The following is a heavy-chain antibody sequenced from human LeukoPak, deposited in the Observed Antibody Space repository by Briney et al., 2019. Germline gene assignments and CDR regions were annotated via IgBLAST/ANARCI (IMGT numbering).Heavy chain of an antibody. V-gene: IGHV4-38-2*01. D-gene: IGHD3-3*01. J-gene: IGHJ5*02. CDR1: GYSIGSGYY. CDR2: MYRSGST. CDR3: ARLGSTIFGVVTNWFDP. Sequence: SETLSLTCAVSGYSIGSGYYWGWIRQPPGKGLEWIGSMYRSGSTYYNPSLKSRVTIAVDTSKNQFSLKMSSVTAADTAVYYCARLGSTIFGVVTNWFDPWGQGTLVTVSS.